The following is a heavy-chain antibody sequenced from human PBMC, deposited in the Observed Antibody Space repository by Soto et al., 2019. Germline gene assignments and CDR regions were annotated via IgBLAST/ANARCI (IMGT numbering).Heavy chain of an antibody. V-gene: IGHV1-18*01. J-gene: IGHJ6*02. CDR3: ARSGLPISMDV. D-gene: IGHD5-12*01. Sequence: QVQLVQSAAEVKKPGASVKVSCKASGYTFTSYGFSWVRQAPGQGLEWLGWVSANNGGTNFAQKFQGRVTMTTDSSTITAHMEQRSLGSDDTAVYYCARSGLPISMDVWGQGTPVTVSS. CDR2: VSANNGGT. CDR1: GYTFTSYG.